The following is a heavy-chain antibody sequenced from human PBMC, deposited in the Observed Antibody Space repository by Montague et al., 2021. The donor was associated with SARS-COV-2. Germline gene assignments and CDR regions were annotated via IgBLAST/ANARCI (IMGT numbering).Heavy chain of an antibody. Sequence: SETLSLTCTVSGGSISSSSYYWGWIRQAPGKGLEWIGSIYYSGSTYYNPSLKSRVTISVDTSKNQFFLKLSSVTAADTAVYYCARDPSRQPLLYPIGDYYYGMDVWGQGTTVTVSS. V-gene: IGHV4-39*07. CDR1: GGSISSSSYY. CDR3: ARDPSRQPLLYPIGDYYYGMDV. CDR2: IYYSGST. J-gene: IGHJ6*02. D-gene: IGHD2-2*02.